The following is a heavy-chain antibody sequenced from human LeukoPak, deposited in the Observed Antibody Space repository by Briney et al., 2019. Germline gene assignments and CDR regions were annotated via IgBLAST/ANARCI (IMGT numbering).Heavy chain of an antibody. Sequence: ASVKVSCKASGYRFTGYYMHWVRQAPGQGLEWMECINPNSGGTNYAQKFQGRVTMTRDTSISTAYMELSRLRSDDTAVYYCARGTEGGSSNWFDPWGQGTLVTVSS. CDR2: INPNSGGT. J-gene: IGHJ5*02. CDR1: GYRFTGYY. D-gene: IGHD2-15*01. CDR3: ARGTEGGSSNWFDP. V-gene: IGHV1-2*02.